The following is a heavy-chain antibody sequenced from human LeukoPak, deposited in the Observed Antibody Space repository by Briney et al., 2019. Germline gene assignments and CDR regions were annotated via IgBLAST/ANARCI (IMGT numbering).Heavy chain of an antibody. Sequence: PGGSLRLSCAASGFTFSSYAMSWVRQAPGKGLEWVSAISGSGGSTYYADSVKGRFTISRDNSKNTLYLQMNSLRAEDTAVYYCANPRDPHTEPRPLYYWGQGTLVTVSS. J-gene: IGHJ4*02. D-gene: IGHD1-14*01. CDR2: ISGSGGST. V-gene: IGHV3-23*01. CDR1: GFTFSSYA. CDR3: ANPRDPHTEPRPLYY.